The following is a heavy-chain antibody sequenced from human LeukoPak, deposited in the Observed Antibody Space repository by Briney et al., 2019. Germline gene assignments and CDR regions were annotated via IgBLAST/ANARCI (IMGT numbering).Heavy chain of an antibody. CDR3: ASTPRGNYYDSSGPSPHYFDY. Sequence: SQTLSLTCAVSGGSISSGGYSWRWIRQPPGKGLEWIGYIYHSGSTYYNPSLKSRVTISVDRSKNQFSLKLSSVTAADTAVYYCASTPRGNYYDSSGPSPHYFDYWGQGTLVTVSS. V-gene: IGHV4-30-2*01. CDR2: IYHSGST. CDR1: GGSISSGGYS. D-gene: IGHD3-22*01. J-gene: IGHJ4*02.